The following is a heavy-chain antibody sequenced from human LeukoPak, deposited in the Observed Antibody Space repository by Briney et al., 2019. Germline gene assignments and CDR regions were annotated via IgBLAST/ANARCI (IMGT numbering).Heavy chain of an antibody. Sequence: GGSLRLSCAASGFTFSSYGMHWVRQAPGKGLEWVAVISYDGSNKYYADSVKGRFTISRDNSKNTLYLQMNSLRAEDTAVYYCAKDAETYDFWSGYYYDYWGQGTLVTVSS. CDR1: GFTFSSYG. V-gene: IGHV3-30*18. CDR3: AKDAETYDFWSGYYYDY. J-gene: IGHJ4*02. CDR2: ISYDGSNK. D-gene: IGHD3-3*01.